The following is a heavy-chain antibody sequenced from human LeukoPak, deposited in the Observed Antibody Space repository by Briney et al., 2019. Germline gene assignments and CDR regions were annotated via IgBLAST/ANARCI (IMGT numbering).Heavy chain of an antibody. CDR3: ARDLELETSNAELWFGELLYLGGMDV. CDR2: ISYDGSNK. Sequence: PGRSLRLSCAASGFTFSSYAMHWVRQAPGKGLEWVAVISYDGSNKYYADSVKGRFTISRDNSKNTLYLQMNSLRAEDTAVYYCARDLELETSNAELWFGELLYLGGMDVWGQGTTVTVSS. J-gene: IGHJ6*02. CDR1: GFTFSSYA. V-gene: IGHV3-30*04. D-gene: IGHD3-10*01.